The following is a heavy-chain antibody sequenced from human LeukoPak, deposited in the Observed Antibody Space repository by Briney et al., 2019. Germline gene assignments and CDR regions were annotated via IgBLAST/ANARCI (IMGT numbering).Heavy chain of an antibody. D-gene: IGHD6-19*01. CDR2: ITHHGHT. V-gene: IGHV3-23*01. J-gene: IGHJ4*02. CDR1: GFTFSHYA. CDR3: ARDPGSQDSGAWYVFDY. Sequence: PGVSLRLSCAASGFTFSHYAMSWVRQAPGKGLEWVSGITHHGHTFYSDAVKGRCTIPREASKKTVFLQMSSLKADDTAEYFCARDPGSQDSGAWYVFDYWGGGNLVTVSS.